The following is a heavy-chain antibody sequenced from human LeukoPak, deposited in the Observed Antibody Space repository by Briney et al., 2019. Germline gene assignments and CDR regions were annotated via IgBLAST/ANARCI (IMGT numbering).Heavy chain of an antibody. D-gene: IGHD1-26*01. CDR1: GFTFSSYR. Sequence: PGGSLRLSCAASGFTFSSYRMNWVRKAPGKGLEWVSSISSSSSYIYYADSVKGRFTISRDNAKNSLYLQMNSLRAEDTAVYYCARDGIVGARGPGDFDYWGQGTLVTVSS. J-gene: IGHJ4*02. CDR3: ARDGIVGARGPGDFDY. V-gene: IGHV3-21*01. CDR2: ISSSSSYI.